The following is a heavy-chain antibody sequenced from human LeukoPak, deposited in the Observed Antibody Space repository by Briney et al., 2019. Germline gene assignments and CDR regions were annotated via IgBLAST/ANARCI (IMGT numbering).Heavy chain of an antibody. CDR2: MNPNSGNT. D-gene: IGHD6-13*01. Sequence: ASVTVSCKASGYTFTSYDINWVRQATGQGLEWMGWMNPNSGNTGYAQKFQGRVTITRNTSISTAYMELSSLRSEDTAVYYCARGRIAAAQKAFDIWGQGTMVTVSS. CDR1: GYTFTSYD. J-gene: IGHJ3*02. V-gene: IGHV1-8*03. CDR3: ARGRIAAAQKAFDI.